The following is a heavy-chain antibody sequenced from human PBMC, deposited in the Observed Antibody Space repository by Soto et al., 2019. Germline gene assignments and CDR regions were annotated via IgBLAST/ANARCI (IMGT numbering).Heavy chain of an antibody. D-gene: IGHD3-22*01. CDR3: ARAPMVLTRSYFDS. Sequence: QVLLQESGPRLMKPSQTLSLTCSVSGLTITSASYYWSWIRQHPGKGLEWVGNIYYNGSTYYSPSLKSRVSISVDTSKNQFSLNLTSVTAADTGVYYCARAPMVLTRSYFDSWGQGTPVTVSS. V-gene: IGHV4-31*03. J-gene: IGHJ4*02. CDR2: IYYNGST. CDR1: GLTITSASYY.